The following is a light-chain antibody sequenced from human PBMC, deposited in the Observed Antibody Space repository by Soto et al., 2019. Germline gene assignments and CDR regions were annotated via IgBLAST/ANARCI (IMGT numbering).Light chain of an antibody. V-gene: IGLV2-14*01. CDR2: DVS. CDR3: SSYTSSSTPVV. Sequence: QSVLTQPASVSGSPGQSITISCTGTSSDVGGYNNVSWYQQHPGKAPKLMIYDVSNRPSGVSNRFSGSMSGNTASLTISGLQAEDEADYYCSSYTSSSTPVVFGGGTKLTVL. CDR1: SSDVGGYNN. J-gene: IGLJ2*01.